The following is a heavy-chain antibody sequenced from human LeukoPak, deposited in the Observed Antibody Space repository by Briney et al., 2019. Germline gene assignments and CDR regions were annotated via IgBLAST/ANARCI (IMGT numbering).Heavy chain of an antibody. CDR1: GGSVNSYY. V-gene: IGHV4-59*02. CDR2: IYYTGST. D-gene: IGHD2-2*01. CDR3: ARWYCVSNTCYHMDV. Sequence: SETLSLTCSVSGGSVNSYYWSWIRQPPGEGLEWIGYIYYTGSTNYNPSRKSRVTMSVDTSKNQLSLKVSSVTAADTAVYYCARWYCVSNTCYHMDVWGKGTTVTVSS. J-gene: IGHJ6*03.